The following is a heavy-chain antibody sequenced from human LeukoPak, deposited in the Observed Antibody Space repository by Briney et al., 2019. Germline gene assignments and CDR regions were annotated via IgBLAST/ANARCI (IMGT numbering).Heavy chain of an antibody. CDR2: IDSSGST. D-gene: IGHD4-17*01. CDR3: ARDQDGEDYGNAFNI. Sequence: PSETLSLTCTVSGGSISSYYWTWIRQPAGKGLEWIGRIDSSGSTNYNPSLKSRLTMSIDTSKNQFSLKPNSVTAADTAVYYCARDQDGEDYGNAFNIWGQGTLVTVFS. CDR1: GGSISSYY. V-gene: IGHV4-4*07. J-gene: IGHJ3*02.